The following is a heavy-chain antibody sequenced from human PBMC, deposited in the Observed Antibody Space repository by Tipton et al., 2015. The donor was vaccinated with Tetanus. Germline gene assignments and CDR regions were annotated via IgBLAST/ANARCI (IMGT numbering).Heavy chain of an antibody. D-gene: IGHD3-3*01. V-gene: IGHV4-4*07. CDR3: ARESITIFGVVSIDY. CDR2: IYHSGTT. J-gene: IGHJ4*02. Sequence: TLSLTCTVSGGSIASQYWSWIRQPAGKGLEWIGEIYHSGTTNYNPSLKSRVTMSVDNSKNQLSLKLNSVTAADTAVYYCARESITIFGVVSIDYWGQGTLVTVSS. CDR1: GGSIASQY.